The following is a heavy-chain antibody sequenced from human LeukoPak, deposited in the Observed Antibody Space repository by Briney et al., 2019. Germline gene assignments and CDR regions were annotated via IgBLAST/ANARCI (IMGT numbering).Heavy chain of an antibody. J-gene: IGHJ4*02. CDR2: IYYSGST. V-gene: IGHV4-30-4*01. D-gene: IGHD3-22*01. CDR1: GGSISSGDYY. CDR3: ARTPNYYDSSGYYAAY. Sequence: SETLSLTCTVSGGSISSGDYYWSWIRQPPGKGLEWIGYIYYSGSTYYNPSLKSRVTISVDTSKNQFSLKLSSVTAADTAVYYCARTPNYYDSSGYYAAYWGQGTLVTVSS.